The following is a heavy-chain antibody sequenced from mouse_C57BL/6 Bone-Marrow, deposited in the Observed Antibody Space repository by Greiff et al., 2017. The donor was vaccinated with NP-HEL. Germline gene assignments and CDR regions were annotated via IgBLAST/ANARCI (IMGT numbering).Heavy chain of an antibody. Sequence: EVKLVESGGGLVKPGGSLKLSCAASGFTFSSYAMSWVHQTPEKRLEWVATISDGGSYTYYPDNVKGRFTISRDNAKNNLYLQMSHLKSEDTAMYYCARGGWDPSYWGQGTLVTVSA. CDR1: GFTFSSYA. J-gene: IGHJ3*01. CDR2: ISDGGSYT. CDR3: ARGGWDPSY. V-gene: IGHV5-4*03. D-gene: IGHD4-1*01.